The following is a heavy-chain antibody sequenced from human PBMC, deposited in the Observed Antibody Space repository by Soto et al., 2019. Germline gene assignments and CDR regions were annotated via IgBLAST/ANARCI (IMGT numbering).Heavy chain of an antibody. D-gene: IGHD4-17*01. Sequence: QVQLVESGEGLVKPGGSLRLSGATSGFIFSDYYMHWIRQAPGKGLEWISYISGNGRIIQYADSAKGRFTISRDNAQNSLYLQMNSLRAEDTALYFCARDFDADSRTDFDYWGQGTLVTVSS. CDR1: GFIFSDYY. CDR3: ARDFDADSRTDFDY. CDR2: ISGNGRII. V-gene: IGHV3-11*01. J-gene: IGHJ4*02.